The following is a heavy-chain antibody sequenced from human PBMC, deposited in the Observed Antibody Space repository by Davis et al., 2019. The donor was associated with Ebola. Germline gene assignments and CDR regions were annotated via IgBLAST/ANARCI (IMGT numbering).Heavy chain of an antibody. V-gene: IGHV3-48*04. Sequence: GESLKISCAASGFTFSNYWMSWVRQAPGKGLEWVSYISSSGTTIYYADSVKGRFTISRDNAKNSLYLQMHSLRAEDTAVYYCARGYGTFDYWGRGTLVTVSA. CDR2: ISSSGTTI. CDR3: ARGYGTFDY. J-gene: IGHJ4*02. CDR1: GFTFSNYW. D-gene: IGHD4-17*01.